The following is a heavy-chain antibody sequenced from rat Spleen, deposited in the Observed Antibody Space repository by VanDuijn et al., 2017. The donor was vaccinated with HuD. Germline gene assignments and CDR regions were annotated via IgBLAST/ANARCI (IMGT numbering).Heavy chain of an antibody. CDR1: GLSLTSNS. CDR2: IWNNGGT. V-gene: IGHV2-47*01. D-gene: IGHD1-4*01. CDR3: ASGIFDF. Sequence: QVQLKESGPGLVQPSQTLSLTCTVSGLSLTSNSIRWIRQPPGKGLAWMGVIWNNGGTDYHAPIKSRLSISRDTSKSQVFLKMNSLQTKDTGMYFCASGIFDFWGQGVMVTVSS. J-gene: IGHJ2*01.